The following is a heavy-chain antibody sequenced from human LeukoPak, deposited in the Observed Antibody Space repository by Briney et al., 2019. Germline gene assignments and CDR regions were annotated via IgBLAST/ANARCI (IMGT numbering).Heavy chain of an antibody. D-gene: IGHD3-10*01. CDR2: IRQDESER. J-gene: IGHJ6*03. V-gene: IGHV3-7*01. Sequence: GGSLRLSCEGSGFSFSSYWMTWVRQLPGKGPEWVATIRQDESERYFADSVKGRFTISRDNAKKSVYLHMSSLRAVDTALYYCARLSAYYYGSYFYYYMDVWGKGTTVTVSS. CDR3: ARLSAYYYGSYFYYYMDV. CDR1: GFSFSSYW.